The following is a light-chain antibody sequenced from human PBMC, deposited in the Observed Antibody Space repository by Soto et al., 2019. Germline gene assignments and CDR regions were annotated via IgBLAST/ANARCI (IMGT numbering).Light chain of an antibody. CDR3: QQLNSDPYT. Sequence: DIQLTQSPSFLSASVGDRVTITCRASQGISSFLAWYQQKPGKAPKLLIYAASTLQSGVPSRFSVSGSGTEFTLTISSLQPEYFATYYCQQLNSDPYTFGQGTKLEIK. V-gene: IGKV1-9*01. J-gene: IGKJ2*01. CDR2: AAS. CDR1: QGISSF.